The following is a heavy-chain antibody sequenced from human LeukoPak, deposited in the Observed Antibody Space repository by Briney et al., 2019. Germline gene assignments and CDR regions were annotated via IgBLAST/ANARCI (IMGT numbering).Heavy chain of an antibody. CDR1: GGTFSSYA. J-gene: IGHJ4*02. V-gene: IGHV1-69*05. CDR2: IIPIFGTA. D-gene: IGHD4-11*01. Sequence: SVKVSCKASGGTFSSYAISWVRQAPGQGLEWMGGIIPIFGTANYAQKFQGRVTMTTDTSTSTGYMELRSLRSDDTAVYYCARETVLDYWGQGTLVTVSS. CDR3: ARETVLDY.